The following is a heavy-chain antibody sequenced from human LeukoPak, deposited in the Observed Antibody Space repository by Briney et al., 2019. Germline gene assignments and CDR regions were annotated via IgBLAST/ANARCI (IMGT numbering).Heavy chain of an antibody. V-gene: IGHV3-23*01. J-gene: IGHJ4*02. CDR3: AKAAYSSSWYFHFDY. CDR2: ISGSGGST. Sequence: GGSLRLSCAASGFTFSSYAMSWVRQAPGKGLEWVSAISGSGGSTYYADSVKGRFTISRDNSKNTLYLQMNSLRAEDTAVYYCAKAAYSSSWYFHFDYWAREPWSPSPQ. CDR1: GFTFSSYA. D-gene: IGHD6-13*01.